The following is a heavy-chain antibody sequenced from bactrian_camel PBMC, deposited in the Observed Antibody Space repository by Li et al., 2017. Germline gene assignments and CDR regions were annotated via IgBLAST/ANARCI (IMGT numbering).Heavy chain of an antibody. Sequence: VQLVESGGDSVQTGSSLRLSCVGSGYCMGWFRRAPGKEREGVATIRDVDGMLTYADDVRGRFTISKGNAKTVVYLQMNSLKPEDTATYYCVADQVDCESAWQYGMDHWGKGTQVTVS. V-gene: IGHV3S63*01. D-gene: IGHD2*01. CDR2: IRDVDGML. J-gene: IGHJ7*01. CDR1: GYC.